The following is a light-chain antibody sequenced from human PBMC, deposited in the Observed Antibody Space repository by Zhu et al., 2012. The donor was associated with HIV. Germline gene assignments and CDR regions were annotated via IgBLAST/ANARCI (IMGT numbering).Light chain of an antibody. CDR3: QLYDSSPHNT. V-gene: IGKV3-20*01. CDR1: QSVSSSY. J-gene: IGKJ2*01. Sequence: EIVLTQSPGTLSLSPGERATLSCRASQSVSSSYLAWYQHKPGQAPRLLIYGASNRATGIPDRFSGSGSGTDFTLSINRLEPDDFTVYYCQLYDSSPHNTFGQGTKLQIK. CDR2: GAS.